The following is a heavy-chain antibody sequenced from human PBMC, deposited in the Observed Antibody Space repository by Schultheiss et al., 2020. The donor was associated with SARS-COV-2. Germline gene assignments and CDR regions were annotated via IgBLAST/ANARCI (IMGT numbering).Heavy chain of an antibody. Sequence: ASVKVSCKASGYTFTSYDINWVRQATGQGLEWMGWISAYNGNTNYAQKLQGRVTMTTDTSTSTAYMELSGLRSEDTAVYFCARDSRQQLVPLAYWGQGTLVTVSS. V-gene: IGHV1-18*01. CDR3: ARDSRQQLVPLAY. D-gene: IGHD6-13*01. CDR1: GYTFTSYD. CDR2: ISAYNGNT. J-gene: IGHJ4*02.